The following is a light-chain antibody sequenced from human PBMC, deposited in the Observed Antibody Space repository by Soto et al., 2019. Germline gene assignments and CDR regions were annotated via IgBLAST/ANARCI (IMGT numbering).Light chain of an antibody. Sequence: QSALTQPPSASGTPGQRVTISCSGSSSNIGSNYVYWYQHLPGTAPKLLIYRNNQRPSGVPDRFSGSKSGTSASLAISGLRSEDEAEYHCAAWDDSLSGVVFGGGTKLTVL. CDR1: SSNIGSNY. J-gene: IGLJ2*01. CDR3: AAWDDSLSGVV. CDR2: RNN. V-gene: IGLV1-47*01.